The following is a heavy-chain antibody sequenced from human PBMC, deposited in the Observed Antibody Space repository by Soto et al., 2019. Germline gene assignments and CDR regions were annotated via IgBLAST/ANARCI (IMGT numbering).Heavy chain of an antibody. CDR3: AHARSLGGSVDFQH. D-gene: IGHD3-10*01. CDR2: IYWDDDK. Sequence: QITLKESGPTLVKPTQHLTLTCTFSGFSLSTSGVGVGWIRQPPVKALEWLALIYWDDDKRYSPSLKSRLTITKDNSKNPVVLTMTNMDPVDTATYYCAHARSLGGSVDFQHWGQGTLVTVSS. V-gene: IGHV2-5*02. J-gene: IGHJ1*01. CDR1: GFSLSTSGVG.